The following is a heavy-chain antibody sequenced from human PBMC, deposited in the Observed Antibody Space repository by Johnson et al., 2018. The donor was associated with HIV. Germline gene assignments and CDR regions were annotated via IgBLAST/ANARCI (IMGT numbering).Heavy chain of an antibody. Sequence: VQLVESGGRVVRPGGSLRLSCAASGFTFSSYAMSWVRQAPGKGLEWVSAIRGSGGSTYYADSVKGRFTISRDNSKNTLYLQMNSLRAEDTAVYYCARGIAAAPLWAFDIWGQGTMVTVSS. CDR1: GFTFSSYA. V-gene: IGHV3-23*04. CDR2: IRGSGGST. CDR3: ARGIAAAPLWAFDI. J-gene: IGHJ3*02. D-gene: IGHD6-13*01.